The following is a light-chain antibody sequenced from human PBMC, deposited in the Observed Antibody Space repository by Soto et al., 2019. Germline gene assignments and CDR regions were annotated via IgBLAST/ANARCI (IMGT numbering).Light chain of an antibody. CDR3: QQYSSSPRT. Sequence: EIVLTQSPATLCLSPGERATLSCRASQSVSSSYLAWYQQKPGQAPRLLIYGASSRATGIPDRFSGSGSGTDFSLTISRLEPEDFAVYHCQQYSSSPRTFGQGTRLEIK. CDR2: GAS. V-gene: IGKV3-20*01. CDR1: QSVSSSY. J-gene: IGKJ5*01.